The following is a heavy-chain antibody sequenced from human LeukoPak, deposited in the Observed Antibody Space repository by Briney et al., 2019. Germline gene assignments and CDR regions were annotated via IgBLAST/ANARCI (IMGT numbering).Heavy chain of an antibody. Sequence: SETLSLTCAVSGGSIGSGGYSWSWIRQPPGKGLEWIGYIYHSGSTYYNPSLKSRVTISVDRSKNQFSLKLSSVTAADTAVYYCARGDYDFWSGYPYYFDYWGQGTLVTVSS. CDR2: IYHSGST. J-gene: IGHJ4*02. CDR1: GGSIGSGGYS. CDR3: ARGDYDFWSGYPYYFDY. D-gene: IGHD3-3*01. V-gene: IGHV4-30-2*01.